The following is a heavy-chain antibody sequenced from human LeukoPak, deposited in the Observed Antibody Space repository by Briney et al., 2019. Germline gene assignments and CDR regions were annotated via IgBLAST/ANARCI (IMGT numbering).Heavy chain of an antibody. CDR2: IKTKTDGGTT. Sequence: GGSLRLPCAASGFISTNAWMTWVRQAPGKGLEWVGRIKTKTDGGTTDYAAPVKGRFTISRDDSKKMIYLHMNSLKTEDTAVYFCTTESRFRLILDYWGLGTLVTVSS. CDR1: GFISTNAW. D-gene: IGHD2-21*01. J-gene: IGHJ4*01. V-gene: IGHV3-15*01. CDR3: TTESRFRLILDY.